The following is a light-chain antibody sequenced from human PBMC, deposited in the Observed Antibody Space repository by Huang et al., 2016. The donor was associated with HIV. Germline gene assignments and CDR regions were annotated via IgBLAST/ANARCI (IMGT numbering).Light chain of an antibody. J-gene: IGKJ2*01. CDR3: QQYGNSPPFT. CDR1: QSVPNKY. Sequence: EIVLTQSQATLSLSPGERATLSCGASQSVPNKYLAWYQQKPGLAPSLLIFDASTRDTGIPDRFSGSGSGTDFTLTISRLEPEDFAVYYCQQYGNSPPFTFGQGTKLEIK. V-gene: IGKV3D-20*01. CDR2: DAS.